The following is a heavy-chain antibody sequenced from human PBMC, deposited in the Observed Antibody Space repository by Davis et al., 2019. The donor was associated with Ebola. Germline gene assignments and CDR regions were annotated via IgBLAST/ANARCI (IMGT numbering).Heavy chain of an antibody. CDR2: IRSRAYGGTI. D-gene: IGHD3-3*01. J-gene: IGHJ6*02. CDR3: TRARAYYDFWSGYYSYYYYGMDV. V-gene: IGHV3-49*04. CDR1: GFTFGDYG. Sequence: GESLKISCTTSGFTFGDYGMSWVRQAPGNGLEWVGFIRSRAYGGTIEYAASVKGRFTISRDDSKSIAYLQLINLKSEDTAVYYCTRARAYYDFWSGYYSYYYYGMDVWGQGTTVTVSS.